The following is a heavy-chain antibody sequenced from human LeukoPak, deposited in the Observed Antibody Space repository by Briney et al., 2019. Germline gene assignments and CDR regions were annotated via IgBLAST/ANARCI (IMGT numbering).Heavy chain of an antibody. D-gene: IGHD2-2*02. CDR3: ARTIGYCTRSSCYTGGPYSMDV. J-gene: IGHJ6*02. Sequence: SVKVSCKASGGTFSSHAISWVRQAPGQGLEWMGGIIPIFGTANYAQKFQGRVTITADESTSTAYMELSSLRSEDTAVYYCARTIGYCTRSSCYTGGPYSMDVWGQGTTVTVSS. V-gene: IGHV1-69*13. CDR2: IIPIFGTA. CDR1: GGTFSSHA.